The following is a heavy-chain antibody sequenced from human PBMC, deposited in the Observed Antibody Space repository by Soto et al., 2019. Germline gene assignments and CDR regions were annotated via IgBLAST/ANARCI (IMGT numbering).Heavy chain of an antibody. J-gene: IGHJ4*02. Sequence: PGGSLRLSCAASGFTFSSYGMHWVRQAPGKGLEWVAVIWYDGSNKYYADSVKGRFTISRDNSKNTLYLQMNSLRAEDTAVYYCAREGIKTLLWFGESYFDYWGQGTLVTVSS. CDR1: GFTFSSYG. D-gene: IGHD3-10*01. CDR2: IWYDGSNK. V-gene: IGHV3-33*01. CDR3: AREGIKTLLWFGESYFDY.